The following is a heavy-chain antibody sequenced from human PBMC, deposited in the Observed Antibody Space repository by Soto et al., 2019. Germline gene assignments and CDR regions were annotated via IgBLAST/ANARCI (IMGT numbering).Heavy chain of an antibody. Sequence: QVQLQESGPGLVKPPGTLSLTCTVSSGSITSSKWWSWVRQPPGKGLEWIGEIYHGGSTNYNPSLKGRVTISVDKSKNQRSLQLNSVPAADTAVYYCASHLIMPGTRGFDSWGQGTLVTVSS. CDR3: ASHLIMPGTRGFDS. J-gene: IGHJ4*02. CDR1: SGSITSSKW. V-gene: IGHV4-4*03. D-gene: IGHD6-13*01. CDR2: IYHGGST.